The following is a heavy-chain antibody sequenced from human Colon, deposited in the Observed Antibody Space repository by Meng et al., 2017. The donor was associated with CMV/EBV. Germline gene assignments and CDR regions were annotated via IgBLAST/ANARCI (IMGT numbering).Heavy chain of an antibody. Sequence: TCNSYGISWVRQAPGQGLEWMGWISAYNGTTNYAQKLQDRVTMTTDTSTSTAYMELRSLRSDDTAVYYCAREVVVWESYTQYYFDYWGQGTLVTVSS. V-gene: IGHV1-18*01. CDR3: AREVVVWESYTQYYFDY. CDR2: ISAYNGTT. CDR1: TCNSYG. D-gene: IGHD3-16*01. J-gene: IGHJ4*02.